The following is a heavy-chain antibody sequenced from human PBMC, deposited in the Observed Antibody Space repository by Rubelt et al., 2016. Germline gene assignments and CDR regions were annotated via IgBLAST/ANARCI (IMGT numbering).Heavy chain of an antibody. CDR3: ARGRESYYFDY. CDR1: GFTFSSYS. CDR2: ISSSSSTI. Sequence: EVQLVESGGGLVQPGGSLRLSCAASGFTFSSYSMNWVRQAPGKGLEWVSYISSSSSTIYYADSVKGRFTISRDNAKNSLYLQMNSLRAEDTAVYYCARGRESYYFDYWGQGTLVTVSS. J-gene: IGHJ4*02. D-gene: IGHD3-16*02. V-gene: IGHV3-48*04.